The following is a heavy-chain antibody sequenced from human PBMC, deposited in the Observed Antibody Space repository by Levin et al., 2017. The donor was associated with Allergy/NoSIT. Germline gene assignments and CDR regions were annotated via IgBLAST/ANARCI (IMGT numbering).Heavy chain of an antibody. D-gene: IGHD3-22*01. CDR3: ARAVRIVGDAFDL. J-gene: IGHJ3*01. CDR1: GFTFGDYP. CDR2: IRTMTYGGTT. Sequence: HGESLKISCTTSGFTFGDYPMSWFRQTPGKGLELVSYIRTMTYGGTTEYAASVRGRFTISRDESESVAYLQMNSLKTEDTAVYYCARAVRIVGDAFDLWGQGTMVTVSS. V-gene: IGHV3-49*03.